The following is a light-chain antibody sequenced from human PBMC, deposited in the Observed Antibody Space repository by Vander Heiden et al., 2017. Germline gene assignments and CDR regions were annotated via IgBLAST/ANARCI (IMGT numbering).Light chain of an antibody. CDR3: QHYDSSLPMT. J-gene: IGKJ5*01. CDR2: GAS. Sequence: EIVLKQSPDTLSLSPGERATLSCRASQSVSSTYLAWYQQKPGQAPRLLIYGASSRPTGIPDRFSGSGSGTDFTLIISRLGPEDFAVYYCQHYDSSLPMTFGQGTRLEIK. V-gene: IGKV3-20*01. CDR1: QSVSSTY.